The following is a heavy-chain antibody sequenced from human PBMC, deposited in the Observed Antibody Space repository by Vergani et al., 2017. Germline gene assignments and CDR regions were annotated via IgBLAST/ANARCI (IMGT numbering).Heavy chain of an antibody. J-gene: IGHJ5*02. CDR3: AKDLGTSSGGGWFDP. CDR2: ISWNSNSI. Sequence: EVQLEESAGGLVLPGRSLRLSCVASGFTSAGYAMHWVRQAPGKGLEWVSGISWNSNSIGYADSVKGCFTISRDNAKNSLYLQMNSLRAEDTALYYCAKDLGTSSGGGWFDPWGQGTLVTVSS. D-gene: IGHD6-6*01. CDR1: GFTSAGYA. V-gene: IGHV3-9*02.